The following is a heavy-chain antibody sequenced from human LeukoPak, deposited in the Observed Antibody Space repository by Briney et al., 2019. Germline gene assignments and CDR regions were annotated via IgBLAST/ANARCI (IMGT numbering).Heavy chain of an antibody. CDR3: AKEMVGVITPFDL. V-gene: IGHV3-23*01. CDR2: ISISGGST. J-gene: IGHJ5*02. Sequence: GGALRLSCAASGFTFSSYAMSWVRQAPGKGLEWVSVISISGGSTYYADSVKGRFTISRDNSKNTLYLQMNSLRAEDTAVYYCAKEMVGVITPFDLWGQGTLVTVSS. CDR1: GFTFSSYA. D-gene: IGHD3-10*01.